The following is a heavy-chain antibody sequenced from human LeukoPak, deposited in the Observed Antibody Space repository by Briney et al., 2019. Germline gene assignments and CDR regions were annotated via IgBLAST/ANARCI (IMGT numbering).Heavy chain of an antibody. CDR3: ARDYCSSTSCLFDC. CDR2: INPSGGST. D-gene: IGHD2-2*01. V-gene: IGHV1-46*01. CDR1: GYTFTSYY. J-gene: IGHJ4*02. Sequence: GASVKVSCKASGYTFTSYYMHWVRQAPGQGLEWMGIINPSGGSTSYAQKFQGRVTMTRDTSISTAYMELSRLRSDDTAVYYCARDYCSSTSCLFDCWGQGTLVTVSS.